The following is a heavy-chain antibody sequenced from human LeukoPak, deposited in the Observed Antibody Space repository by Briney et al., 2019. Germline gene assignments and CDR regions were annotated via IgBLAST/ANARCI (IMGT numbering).Heavy chain of an antibody. D-gene: IGHD4-17*01. CDR3: ASHGVFTFNY. Sequence: GGSLRLSCAASGFTLNNCWMSWVRQAPGKELEWVASINEDGSEMYYVDSVKGRFTISRDNAKNSLDLQMNTLGAEDTAVYYCASHGVFTFNYWGQGALVTVSS. CDR1: GFTLNNCW. V-gene: IGHV3-7*01. J-gene: IGHJ4*02. CDR2: INEDGSEM.